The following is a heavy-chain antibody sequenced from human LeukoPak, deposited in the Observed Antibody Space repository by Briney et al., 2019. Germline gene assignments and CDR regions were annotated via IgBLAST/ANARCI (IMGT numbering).Heavy chain of an antibody. D-gene: IGHD1-26*01. Sequence: SETLSLSCAVYGESLNGHYWSWIRQSPGKGLEWIGEGNDSGGTKYNPSLKSRVTISADTSRNQFSLKLSSVTAADTAVYYCAREGSIVGATYNWFDPWGQGTLVTVSS. J-gene: IGHJ5*02. V-gene: IGHV4-34*01. CDR1: GESLNGHY. CDR3: AREGSIVGATYNWFDP. CDR2: GNDSGGT.